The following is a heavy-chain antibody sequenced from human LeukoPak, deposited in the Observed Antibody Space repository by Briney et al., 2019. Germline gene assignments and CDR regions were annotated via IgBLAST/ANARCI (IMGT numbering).Heavy chain of an antibody. V-gene: IGHV3-23*01. Sequence: GSLRLSCVVSGISLSNYAMTWDRQAPGKGLEWVSYISERGGSTTYADSVKGRFTISRDTSLNTLYLQMNNLRAEDTAVYFCAKRGVVIRGILVIGYHQEAYHYDFWGQGVLVTVSS. D-gene: IGHD3-10*01. CDR3: AKRGVVIRGILVIGYHQEAYHYDF. J-gene: IGHJ4*02. CDR2: ISERGGST. CDR1: GISLSNYA.